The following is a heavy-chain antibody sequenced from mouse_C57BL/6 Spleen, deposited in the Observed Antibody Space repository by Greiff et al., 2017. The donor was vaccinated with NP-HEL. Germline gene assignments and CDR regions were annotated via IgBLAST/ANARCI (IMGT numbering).Heavy chain of an antibody. CDR1: GYTFTSYG. CDR2: IYPRSGNT. J-gene: IGHJ4*01. Sequence: QVQLQQSGAELARPGASVKLSCKASGYTFTSYGISWVKQRTGQGLEWIGEIYPRSGNTYYNEKFKGKATLTADKSSSTAYMALRRLTSEDSAVYFCARYGTFYYAMDYWGQGTSGTVSS. D-gene: IGHD1-1*01. V-gene: IGHV1-81*01. CDR3: ARYGTFYYAMDY.